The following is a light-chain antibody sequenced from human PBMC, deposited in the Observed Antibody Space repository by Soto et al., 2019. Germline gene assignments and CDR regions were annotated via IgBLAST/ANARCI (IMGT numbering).Light chain of an antibody. CDR3: QQYGSSPMYT. J-gene: IGKJ2*01. Sequence: EIVLTQSPGTLSLSPGERATLSCRACQSVSSSYLAWYQQKPGQAPRLLIYGASSRATGIPDRFSGSGSGTDFNLTSSRLEPEDVAVYYCQQYGSSPMYTFGQGTKLEIK. CDR2: GAS. CDR1: QSVSSSY. V-gene: IGKV3-20*01.